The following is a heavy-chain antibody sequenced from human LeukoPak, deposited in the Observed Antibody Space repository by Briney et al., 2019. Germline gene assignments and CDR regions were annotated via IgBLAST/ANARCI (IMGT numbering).Heavy chain of an antibody. CDR1: GFTFSDYY. J-gene: IGHJ4*02. CDR2: ISSSGSTI. Sequence: GGSLRLSCAASGFTFSDYYMSWIRQAPGKGLEGVSYISSSGSTIYYADSVKGRFTISRDNAKNSLFLQMNSLRAEDTAVYYCARENNWNDPRVDYWGQGTLVTVSS. V-gene: IGHV3-11*01. D-gene: IGHD1-20*01. CDR3: ARENNWNDPRVDY.